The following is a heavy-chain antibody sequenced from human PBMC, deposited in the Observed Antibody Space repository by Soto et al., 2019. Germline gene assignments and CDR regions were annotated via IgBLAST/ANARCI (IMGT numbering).Heavy chain of an antibody. J-gene: IGHJ5*02. CDR1: GGSISSGDYY. CDR3: ARYHSESRGGYCSSTSCRKARDWFDP. CDR2: IYYSGST. D-gene: IGHD2-2*01. Sequence: SETLSLTGTVSGGSISSGDYYWSWIRQPPGKGLEWIGYIYYSGSTYYNPSLKSRVTISVDTSKNQFSLKLSSVTAADTAVYYRARYHSESRGGYCSSTSCRKARDWFDPWGQGTLVTVSS. V-gene: IGHV4-30-4*01.